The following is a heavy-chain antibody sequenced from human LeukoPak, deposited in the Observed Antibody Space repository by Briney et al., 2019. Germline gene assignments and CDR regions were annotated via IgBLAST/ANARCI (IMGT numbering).Heavy chain of an antibody. J-gene: IGHJ6*03. V-gene: IGHV4-4*07. D-gene: IGHD6-13*01. CDR3: ARDHTSSIAAAGTLYYYYYMDV. Sequence: SETLSLTCTVSGGSISSYYWSWIRQPAGKGLEWIGRIYTSGSTNYNPSLKSRVTMSVDTSKNQFSLKLSSVTAADTAVYYCARDHTSSIAAAGTLYYYYYMDVWGKGTTVTVSS. CDR1: GGSISSYY. CDR2: IYTSGST.